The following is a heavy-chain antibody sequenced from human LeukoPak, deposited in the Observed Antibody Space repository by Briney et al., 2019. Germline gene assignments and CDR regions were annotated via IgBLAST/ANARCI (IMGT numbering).Heavy chain of an antibody. CDR2: IYYSGST. CDR3: ARYDYSNYGYFDY. J-gene: IGHJ4*02. D-gene: IGHD4-11*01. Sequence: SETLSLTCTVSGGSISSYYWSWIRQPPGKGLEWIGYIYYSGSTHYNPSLESRVTISVDTSKNQFFLKLTSVTAADTAVYYCARYDYSNYGYFDYWGQGTLVTVSS. CDR1: GGSISSYY. V-gene: IGHV4-59*01.